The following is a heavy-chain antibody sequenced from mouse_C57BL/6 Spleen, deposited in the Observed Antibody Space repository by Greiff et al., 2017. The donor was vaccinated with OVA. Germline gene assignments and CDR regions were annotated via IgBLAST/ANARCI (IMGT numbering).Heavy chain of an antibody. D-gene: IGHD2-2*01. CDR1: GFTFHTYA. J-gene: IGHJ1*03. V-gene: IGHV10-3*01. CDR2: IRSKCSNSAT. Sequence: EVKLVESGGGLVQPKGSLKLSCAASGFTFHTYAMNWVRQAPGKGLEWVARIRSKCSNSATYYADSVKDRFTISRDDSQSMLYLQMNNLITEDTAMYYCVRVYGYEGYFDVWGTGTTVTVSS. CDR3: VRVYGYEGYFDV.